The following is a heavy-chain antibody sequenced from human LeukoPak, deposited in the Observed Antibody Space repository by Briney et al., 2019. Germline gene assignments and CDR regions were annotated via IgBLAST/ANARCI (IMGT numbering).Heavy chain of an antibody. Sequence: GGSLRLSCAASGFTLSSYWMHWVRQAPGKGLVWVSRINSDGSSTSYADSVKGRFTISRDNAKNTLYLQMNSLRAEDTAVYYCARDGRRWELLPPDYWGQGTLVTVSS. D-gene: IGHD1-26*01. CDR2: INSDGSST. CDR1: GFTLSSYW. J-gene: IGHJ4*02. V-gene: IGHV3-74*01. CDR3: ARDGRRWELLPPDY.